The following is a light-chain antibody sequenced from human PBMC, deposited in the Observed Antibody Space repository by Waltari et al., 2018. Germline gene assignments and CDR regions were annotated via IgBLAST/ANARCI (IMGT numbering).Light chain of an antibody. CDR2: AAS. CDR1: QSMSTY. Sequence: DIQMTQSPSSLSASVGDGVTIPCRASQSMSTYLNWDQQKPGKAPKPLTYAASRLQSGGPSRFSGSGSGTDCTLTITSLQPEDFATYYCQQTYSTPPVTFGGGTKVEIK. V-gene: IGKV1-39*01. J-gene: IGKJ4*01. CDR3: QQTYSTPPVT.